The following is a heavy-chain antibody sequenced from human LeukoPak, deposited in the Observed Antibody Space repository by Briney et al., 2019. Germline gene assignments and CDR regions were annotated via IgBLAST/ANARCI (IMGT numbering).Heavy chain of an antibody. Sequence: PGGSLRLSCTASGFTFGEYAMSWFRQAPGKGLEWVGFIRSKAYGGTTEYAASVKGRFTISRDDSKSIAYLQMNSLKTEDTAVYYCTRASMTTVKEVFDYWGQGTLVTVSS. V-gene: IGHV3-49*03. CDR2: IRSKAYGGTT. CDR1: GFTFGEYA. D-gene: IGHD4-11*01. CDR3: TRASMTTVKEVFDY. J-gene: IGHJ4*02.